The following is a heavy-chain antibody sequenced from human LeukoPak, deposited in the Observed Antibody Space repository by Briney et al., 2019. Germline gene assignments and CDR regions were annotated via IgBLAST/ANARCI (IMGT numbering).Heavy chain of an antibody. CDR3: ARVLRSGWYGDY. CDR1: GFTVSSNY. V-gene: IGHV3-66*01. Sequence: GGSLRLSCAASGFTVSSNYMSWVRQAPGKGLEWVSLIYSGGSTYYADSVKDRFTISRDNSKNTLYLQMNSLRAEDTAVYYCARVLRSGWYGDYWGQGTLVTVSS. J-gene: IGHJ4*02. CDR2: IYSGGST. D-gene: IGHD6-19*01.